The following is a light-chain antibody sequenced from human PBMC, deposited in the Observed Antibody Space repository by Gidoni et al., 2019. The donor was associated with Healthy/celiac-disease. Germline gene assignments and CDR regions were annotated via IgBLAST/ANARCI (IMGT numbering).Light chain of an antibody. CDR3: QQYGSSFT. J-gene: IGKJ3*01. Sequence: EIVLTQSPGTLSLSPGERATLSCRSSQSVSSSYLAWYQQKPGPAPWLLIYGASSRATGIPDRFSGSGSGTDFTLTISRLELEDFAVYYCQQYGSSFTFXXXTKVDIK. CDR1: QSVSSSY. CDR2: GAS. V-gene: IGKV3-20*01.